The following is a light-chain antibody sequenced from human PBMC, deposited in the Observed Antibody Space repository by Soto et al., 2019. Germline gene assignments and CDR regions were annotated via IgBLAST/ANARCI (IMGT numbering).Light chain of an antibody. V-gene: IGKV3-15*01. Sequence: GMTLSPATLSVSPGERVTLSCRASQSVSQSVSSKLAWYQQKPGRAPRLLIQGASTRATGIPARFSGGGSGTEFTLTISSLQSEDFVVYYCHQYNSWPPITFGQGTRLEIK. CDR3: HQYNSWPPIT. J-gene: IGKJ5*01. CDR2: GAS. CDR1: QSVSQSVSSK.